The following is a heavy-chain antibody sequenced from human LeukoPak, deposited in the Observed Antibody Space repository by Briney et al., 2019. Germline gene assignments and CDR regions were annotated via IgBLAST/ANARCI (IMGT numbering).Heavy chain of an antibody. CDR2: IYYSGIT. V-gene: IGHV4-59*12. Sequence: PSETLSLTCTVSGGSISGYYWSWIRQPPGKGLEWIGYIYYSGITNYNPSLKSRVTISVDTSKNQFSLKLSSVTAADTAVYYCARGTGFGELFGSGAFDIWGQGTMVTVSS. J-gene: IGHJ3*02. CDR1: GGSISGYY. D-gene: IGHD3-10*01. CDR3: ARGTGFGELFGSGAFDI.